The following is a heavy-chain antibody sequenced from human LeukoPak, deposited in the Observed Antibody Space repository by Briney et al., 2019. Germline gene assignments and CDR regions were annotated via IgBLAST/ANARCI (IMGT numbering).Heavy chain of an antibody. CDR2: ISAYNGNT. D-gene: IGHD3-3*01. CDR1: GYTFTSYD. CDR3: ARTHTIFGVVIESDAFDI. V-gene: IGHV1-18*01. Sequence: ASVKVSCKASGYTFTSYDINWVRQAPGQGLEWMGWISAYNGNTNYAQKLQGRVTMTTDTSTSTAYMELRSLRSDDTAVYYCARTHTIFGVVIESDAFDIWGQGTMVTVSS. J-gene: IGHJ3*02.